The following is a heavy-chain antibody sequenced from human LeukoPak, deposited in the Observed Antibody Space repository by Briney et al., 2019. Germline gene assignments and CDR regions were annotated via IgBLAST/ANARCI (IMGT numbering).Heavy chain of an antibody. D-gene: IGHD1-26*01. CDR2: IIPIFGTA. CDR1: GGTFSSYA. J-gene: IGHJ6*02. V-gene: IGHV1-69*05. Sequence: SVKVSCKASGGTFSSYAISWVRQAPGQGLEWMGGIIPIFGTANYAQKFQGRVTITTDESTSTAYMELSSLRSEDTAVYYCARLSGSYSWDYYGMDVWGQGTTVTVSS. CDR3: ARLSGSYSWDYYGMDV.